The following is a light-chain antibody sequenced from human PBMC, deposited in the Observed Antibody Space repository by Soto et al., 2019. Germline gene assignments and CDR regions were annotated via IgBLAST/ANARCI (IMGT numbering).Light chain of an antibody. V-gene: IGLV2-8*01. CDR3: CTYADDNIVV. CDR1: SSDVGYYNY. Sequence: QSVLTQPPSASGSPGQSVAISCKGTSSDVGYYNYVSWYQQHPGKAPKLLIYEVTKLPSGVPDRFSGSKSGNTASLTVSGLQAEDEADYYCCTYADDNIVVFGTGTKVTVL. J-gene: IGLJ1*01. CDR2: EVT.